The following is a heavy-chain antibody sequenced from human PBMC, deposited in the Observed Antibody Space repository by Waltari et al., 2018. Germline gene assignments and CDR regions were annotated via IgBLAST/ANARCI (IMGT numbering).Heavy chain of an antibody. J-gene: IGHJ6*02. V-gene: IGHV3-53*01. CDR1: SFKVSSYY. Sequence: EVQLVESGGHLIQPGGSLRLSCAASSFKVSSYYMTWVRQAPGKGLEWVSILYHAGNTYYADSVKRRFTFSRDNSKNTLYLQMNSLRAEDTAVYYCARGNTKYGMDVWGQGTTVTVSS. CDR3: ARGNTKYGMDV. CDR2: LYHAGNT. D-gene: IGHD3-10*01.